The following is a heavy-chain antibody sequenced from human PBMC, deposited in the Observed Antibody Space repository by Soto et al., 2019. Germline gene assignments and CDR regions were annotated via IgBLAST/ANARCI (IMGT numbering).Heavy chain of an antibody. CDR3: TLNYYDSSGYSPFDY. CDR1: GFTFSNAW. J-gene: IGHJ4*02. D-gene: IGHD3-22*01. V-gene: IGHV3-15*01. CDR2: IKSKTDGGTT. Sequence: GSLRLSCAASGFTFSNAWMSWVRQAPGKGLEWVGRIKSKTDGGTTDYAAPVKGRFTISRDDSKNTLYLQMNSLKTEDTAVYYCTLNYYDSSGYSPFDYWGQGTLVTVSS.